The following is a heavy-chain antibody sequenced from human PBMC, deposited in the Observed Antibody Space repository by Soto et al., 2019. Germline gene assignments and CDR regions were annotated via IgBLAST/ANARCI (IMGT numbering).Heavy chain of an antibody. Sequence: QVQLQESGPGLVKPSETLSLTCIVSGDSMNYYYWSWIRQPPGKGLEWIGYIYYSGSTNYNPSLKSRVTISVDTSKNRFSLKLSSVTAADTAVYYCARWPNTSSSARAFDTWGQGTMVTVSS. V-gene: IGHV4-59*01. D-gene: IGHD6-6*01. CDR3: ARWPNTSSSARAFDT. J-gene: IGHJ3*02. CDR2: IYYSGST. CDR1: GDSMNYYY.